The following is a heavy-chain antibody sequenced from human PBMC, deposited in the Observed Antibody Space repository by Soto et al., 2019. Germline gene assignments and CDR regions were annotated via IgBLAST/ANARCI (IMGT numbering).Heavy chain of an antibody. CDR3: AREPYMDV. CDR2: ISSSSSTI. V-gene: IGHV3-48*01. J-gene: IGHJ6*03. Sequence: PGGSLRLSCAASGFTFDDYAMHWVRQAPGKGLEWVSYISSSSSTIYYADSMKGRFTISRDNANNSLYLQMNSLRAEDTAVYYCAREPYMDVWGKGTTVTVSS. CDR1: GFTFDDYA.